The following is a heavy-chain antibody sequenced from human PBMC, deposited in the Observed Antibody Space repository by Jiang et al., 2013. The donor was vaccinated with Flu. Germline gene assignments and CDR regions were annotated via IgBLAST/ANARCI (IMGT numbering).Heavy chain of an antibody. D-gene: IGHD4-17*01. J-gene: IGHJ6*02. CDR1: GGSFSGYY. CDR3: ARIKGSTVTTGYYYYYGMDV. Sequence: SLTCAVYGGSFSGYYWSWIRQPPGKGLEWIGEINHSGSTNYNPSLKSRVTISVDTSKNQFSLKLSSVTAADTAVYYCARIKGSTVTTGYYYYYGMDVWGQGTTVTVSS. V-gene: IGHV4-34*01. CDR2: INHSGST.